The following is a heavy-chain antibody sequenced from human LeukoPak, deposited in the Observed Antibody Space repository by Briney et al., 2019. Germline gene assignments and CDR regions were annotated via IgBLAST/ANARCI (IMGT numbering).Heavy chain of an antibody. CDR3: ARGNYYDSSGLQYYFDY. J-gene: IGHJ4*02. CDR2: ISYDGSNK. V-gene: IGHV3-30-3*01. D-gene: IGHD3-22*01. CDR1: GFTFSSYA. Sequence: PGRSLRLSCAASGFTFSSYAMHWVRQAPGKGLEWVAVISYDGSNKYYADSVKGRFTISRDNSKNTLYLQMNSLRAEDTAVYYCARGNYYDSSGLQYYFDYWGQGTLVTVSS.